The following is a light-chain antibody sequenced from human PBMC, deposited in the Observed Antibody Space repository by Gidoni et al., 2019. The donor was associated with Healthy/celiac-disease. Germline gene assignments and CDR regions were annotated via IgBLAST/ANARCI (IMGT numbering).Light chain of an antibody. CDR3: QQSYSTPLT. V-gene: IGKV1-39*01. Sequence: DIQLTQSPSSLSASVGDRLTITCRASQSISSYLNWYQQKPGKAPTLLIYAASSLQSGVPSRFRGSGSGTDFTLTISSLQPEDFATYYCQQSYSTPLTFGGXTKVEIK. CDR1: QSISSY. CDR2: AAS. J-gene: IGKJ4*01.